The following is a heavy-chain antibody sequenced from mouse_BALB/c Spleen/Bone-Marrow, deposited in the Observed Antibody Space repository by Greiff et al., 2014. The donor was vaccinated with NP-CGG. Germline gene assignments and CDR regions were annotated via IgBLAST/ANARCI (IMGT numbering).Heavy chain of an antibody. V-gene: IGHV1-69*01. D-gene: IGHD1-2*01. J-gene: IGHJ1*01. CDR2: IDTSDSYT. Sequence: LQESGAELVMPGASVKMSCKASGYTFTDYWMHWVKQRPGQGLEWTGAIDTSDSYTSYNQKFKGKATLTVDESSSTAYMQLSSLTSDDSAVYYCARSAGYWYFDVWGAGTTVTVSS. CDR1: GYTFTDYW. CDR3: ARSAGYWYFDV.